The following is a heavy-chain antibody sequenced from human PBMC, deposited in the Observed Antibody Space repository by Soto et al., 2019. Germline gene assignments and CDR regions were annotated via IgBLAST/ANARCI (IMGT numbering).Heavy chain of an antibody. D-gene: IGHD3-3*01. CDR1: GYTFTSYY. J-gene: IGHJ6*02. Sequence: QVQLVQSGAEVKKPGASVKVSCKASGYTFTSYYMNWVRQAPGPGLEWMGIINPSGVSTSYTQEFQGIFTMTSDTSTSTVYMELSSLRSEDTAVYYCARASYAFGSGYGFYYSYGMDVWGHGTTVTVSS. CDR2: INPSGVST. CDR3: ARASYAFGSGYGFYYSYGMDV. V-gene: IGHV1-46*01.